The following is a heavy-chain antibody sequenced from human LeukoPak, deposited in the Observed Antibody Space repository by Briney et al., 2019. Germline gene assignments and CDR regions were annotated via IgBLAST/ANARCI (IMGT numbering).Heavy chain of an antibody. CDR1: GFTFSSYG. V-gene: IGHV3-33*01. J-gene: IGHJ5*02. CDR2: IWYDGSNK. D-gene: IGHD3-22*01. CDR3: ARDSYDSSSPGRFDP. Sequence: GGSLRLSCAASGFTFSSYGMHWVRQAPGKGLEWVAVIWYDGSNKYYADSVKGRFTISRDNSKNTLYLQMNSLRAEDTAVYYCARDSYDSSSPGRFDPWGQGTLVTVSS.